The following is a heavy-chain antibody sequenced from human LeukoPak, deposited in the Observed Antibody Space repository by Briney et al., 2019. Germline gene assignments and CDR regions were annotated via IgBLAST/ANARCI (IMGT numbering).Heavy chain of an antibody. CDR3: ARHYYHSSGHGGY. CDR1: GFTFSDYY. D-gene: IGHD3-22*01. Sequence: GGSLRLPCAASGFTFSDYYMSWIRQAPGKGLEWLSYISSSGRTIYYADSVKGRFTISRDNAKNSLYLQMNSLRVEDTAVYYCARHYYHSSGHGGYWGQGTLVTVSS. V-gene: IGHV3-11*01. CDR2: ISSSGRTI. J-gene: IGHJ4*02.